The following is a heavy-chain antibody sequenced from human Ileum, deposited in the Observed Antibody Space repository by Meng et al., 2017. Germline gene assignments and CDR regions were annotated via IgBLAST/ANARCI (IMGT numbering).Heavy chain of an antibody. CDR1: GLTSSNHA. CDR2: ISDDGNEK. Sequence: GGSLRLSCAGSGLTSSNHAIHWVRQVPGKVLEWLAFISDDGNEKHYAGSVKGRFTSSRDNSKNMVYLQMNSLRAEDMDVYYCASAFSRAVCGGMCYIAHYWGQGTPVTVSS. CDR3: ASAFSRAVCGGMCYIAHY. J-gene: IGHJ4*02. D-gene: IGHD2-8*02. V-gene: IGHV3-30-3*01.